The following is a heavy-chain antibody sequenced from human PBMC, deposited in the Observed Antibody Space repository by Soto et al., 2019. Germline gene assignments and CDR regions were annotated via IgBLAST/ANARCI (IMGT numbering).Heavy chain of an antibody. CDR2: VGPGGDDT. J-gene: IGHJ4*02. CDR1: GFAFSDYA. V-gene: IGHV3-23*01. CDR3: ARGSAF. D-gene: IGHD2-15*01. Sequence: VELLESGGGFVQPGGSPRLSCVASGFAFSDYAMNWVRQSPGRGLEWVSGVGPGGDDTYYADSVRGRFTVSSDNAKNTLYLEMRTLTVADTATYFCARGSAFWGQGTLVTVSS.